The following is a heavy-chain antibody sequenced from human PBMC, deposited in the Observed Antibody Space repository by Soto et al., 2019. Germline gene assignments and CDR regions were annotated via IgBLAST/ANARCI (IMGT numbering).Heavy chain of an antibody. D-gene: IGHD5-12*01. CDR3: ARGRGYDYTLYYFDY. J-gene: IGHJ4*02. CDR1: GGSISTDY. Sequence: PSETLSLTCMVSGGSISTDYWSWIRQPPGKGLEWIGYIHYSGNTNNNPSLKSRVTISVDTSKNQFSLKLSSVTAADTAVYYCARGRGYDYTLYYFDYWGQGTLVTV. CDR2: IHYSGNT. V-gene: IGHV4-59*08.